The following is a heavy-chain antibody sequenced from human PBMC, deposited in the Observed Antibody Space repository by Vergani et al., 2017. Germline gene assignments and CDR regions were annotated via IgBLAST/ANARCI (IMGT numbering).Heavy chain of an antibody. Sequence: QVQLQESGPGLVKPSETLSLTCTVSGGSISSYYWSWIRQPPGKGLEWIGYIYYSGSTNYNPSLKSRVTISVDTYKNQFSLKLSSVTAADTAVDYCARVPTLPFGYCSGGSCYSHNYYYGMDVWGQGTTVTVSS. D-gene: IGHD2-15*01. CDR3: ARVPTLPFGYCSGGSCYSHNYYYGMDV. CDR1: GGSISSYY. CDR2: IYYSGST. J-gene: IGHJ6*02. V-gene: IGHV4-59*01.